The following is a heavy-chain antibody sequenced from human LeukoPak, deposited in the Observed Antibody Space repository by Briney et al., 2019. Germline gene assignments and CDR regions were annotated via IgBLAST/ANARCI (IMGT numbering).Heavy chain of an antibody. V-gene: IGHV3-49*03. J-gene: IGHJ4*02. CDR1: GFTFGDYG. CDR2: IRSNTYGGTM. CDR3: TRDRISGTP. Sequence: PGGSLRLSCTASGFTFGDYGVIWFRQAPGKGLEWVGFIRSNTYGGTMEYAGSVKGTFTISRDDSKSIAYLQMNSRTTEDTAVYYCTRDRISGTPWGQGTLVTVSS. D-gene: IGHD1-7*01.